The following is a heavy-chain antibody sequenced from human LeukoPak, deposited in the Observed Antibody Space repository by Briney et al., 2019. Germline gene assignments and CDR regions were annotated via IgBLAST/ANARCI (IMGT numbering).Heavy chain of an antibody. Sequence: SGTLSLTCTVSGASVSRNWWSWVRQPPGKGLERIGETHHSGGTNYNPSLKSRVTMSLDNSNNHFSLKLSSVTAADTAVYYCARDRHYYDSSGYYAGFDYWGQGTLVTVSS. D-gene: IGHD3-22*01. CDR3: ARDRHYYDSSGYYAGFDY. V-gene: IGHV4-4*02. CDR2: THHSGGT. J-gene: IGHJ4*02. CDR1: GASVSRNW.